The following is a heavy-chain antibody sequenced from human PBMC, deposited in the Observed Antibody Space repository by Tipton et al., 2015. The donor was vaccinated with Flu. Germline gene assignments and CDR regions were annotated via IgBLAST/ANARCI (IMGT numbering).Heavy chain of an antibody. CDR3: ARSMLRDPPFDS. CDR1: GFTLSDNF. V-gene: IGHV3-11*01. D-gene: IGHD3-16*01. Sequence: SLRLSCAASGFTLSDNFMNWIRQAPGKGLEWVSYISSGGTTINYAHSVKGRFTISRDIAKNSLYLQMSSLRAEDTAIYFCARSMLRDPPFDSWGQGTLVTVSP. J-gene: IGHJ4*02. CDR2: ISSGGTTI.